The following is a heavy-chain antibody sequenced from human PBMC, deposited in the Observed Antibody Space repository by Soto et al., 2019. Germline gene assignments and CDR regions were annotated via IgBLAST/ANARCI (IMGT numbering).Heavy chain of an antibody. Sequence: EVQLVESGGGLVKPGGSLRLSCAASGFTFSSYSMNWVRQAPGKGLEWGSSISSSSSYIYYADSVKGRFTISRDNAKNSLYLQMNSLRAEDTAVYYCARLSGSGWVGYYYYGMDVWGQGTTVTVSS. CDR2: ISSSSSYI. D-gene: IGHD6-19*01. CDR3: ARLSGSGWVGYYYYGMDV. V-gene: IGHV3-21*01. J-gene: IGHJ6*02. CDR1: GFTFSSYS.